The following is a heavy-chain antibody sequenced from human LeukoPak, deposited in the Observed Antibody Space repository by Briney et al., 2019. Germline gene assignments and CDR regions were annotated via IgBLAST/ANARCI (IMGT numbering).Heavy chain of an antibody. CDR2: ITTKSDGGKT. D-gene: IGHD2-2*01. CDR3: TTDILVEVFGSAFDI. V-gene: IGHV3-15*01. Sequence: GDLRLSCTTSGCAFSNNWMNWVRRAPGKGGEGGGGITTKSDGGKTDYAAPGKGRFTISRDDSKNPLYLQMNSLKTEDIAVYYCTTDILVEVFGSAFDIWGQGTMVTVS. CDR1: GCAFSNNW. J-gene: IGHJ3*02.